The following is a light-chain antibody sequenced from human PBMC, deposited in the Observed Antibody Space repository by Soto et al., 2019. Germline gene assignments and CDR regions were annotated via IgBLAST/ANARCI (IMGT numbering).Light chain of an antibody. CDR1: SSDVGSYNL. CDR2: EGS. CDR3: CSSAGSSTSHVV. V-gene: IGLV2-23*01. J-gene: IGLJ2*01. Sequence: QSALTQPASVSGSPGQSITISCTGTSSDVGSYNLVSWYQQHPGKAPKLMIYEGSKRPSGVSNRFSGSKSGNTASLTISGLQAEDEADYYCCSSAGSSTSHVVFGGGTKLTVL.